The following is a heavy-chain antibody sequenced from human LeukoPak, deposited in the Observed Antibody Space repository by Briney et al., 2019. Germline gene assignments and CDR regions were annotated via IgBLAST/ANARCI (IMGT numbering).Heavy chain of an antibody. J-gene: IGHJ4*02. CDR2: ITSGSSYI. D-gene: IGHD1-26*01. Sequence: PGGSLRLSCVASGFSFSRYNMNWVRQAPGKGLEGVSSITSGSSYIFYADSVKGRFTISRDNAKNSLYLQMSSLRAEDTAVYYCARYSGTYRDYWGQGTLVTVSS. CDR1: GFSFSRYN. V-gene: IGHV3-21*01. CDR3: ARYSGTYRDY.